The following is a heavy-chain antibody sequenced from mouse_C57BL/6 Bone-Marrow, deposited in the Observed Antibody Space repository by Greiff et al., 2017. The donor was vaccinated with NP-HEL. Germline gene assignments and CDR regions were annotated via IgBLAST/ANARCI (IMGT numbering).Heavy chain of an antibody. CDR1: GYSFTGYY. J-gene: IGHJ2*01. CDR3: ARGDYYGSSSYFDY. CDR2: IYPYNGVS. Sequence: EVQLQQSGPELVKPGASVKISCKASGYSFTGYYMHWVKQSHGNILDWIGYIYPYNGVSSYNQKFKGKATLTVDKSSSTAYMELRSLTSEDSAVDDCARGDYYGSSSYFDYWGQGTTLTVSS. D-gene: IGHD1-1*01. V-gene: IGHV1-31*01.